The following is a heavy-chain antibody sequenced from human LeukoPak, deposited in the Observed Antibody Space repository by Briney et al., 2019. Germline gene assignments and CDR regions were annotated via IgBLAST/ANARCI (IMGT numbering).Heavy chain of an antibody. Sequence: PGGSLRLSCAASGFTSRSYGMHWVRQAPGEGLEWVAVVSYDGSSKYYADSVKGRFTISRDNSKNTLYLQMNSLRAEDTAVYYCAKDAYSRSSGSLDYWGQGTLVTVSS. J-gene: IGHJ4*02. CDR2: VSYDGSSK. V-gene: IGHV3-30*18. CDR1: GFTSRSYG. CDR3: AKDAYSRSSGSLDY. D-gene: IGHD6-6*01.